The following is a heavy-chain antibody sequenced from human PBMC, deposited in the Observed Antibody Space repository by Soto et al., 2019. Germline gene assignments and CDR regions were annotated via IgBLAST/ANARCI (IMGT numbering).Heavy chain of an antibody. D-gene: IGHD4-17*01. V-gene: IGHV3-23*01. Sequence: EGSLRLSCAASAFTFSTYARSWVRQAPGKGLEWVSVIRGSVGTSSYADPVKGRFTISRDNSKNTQYVQMNSLRAEGTAVYYWVKDSYGDYDYGGQGALVTSSA. CDR3: VKDSYGDYDY. J-gene: IGHJ4*02. CDR2: IRGSVGTS. CDR1: AFTFSTYA.